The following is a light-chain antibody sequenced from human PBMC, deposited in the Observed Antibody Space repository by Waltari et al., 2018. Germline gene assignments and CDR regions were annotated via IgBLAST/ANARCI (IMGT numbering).Light chain of an antibody. V-gene: IGLV2-8*01. CDR2: EVT. CDR1: SSDVGYYNY. Sequence: QSALTQPPSASGSPGQSVTIACTGTSSDVGYYNYVSWYQQHPGKAPKPMIYEVTKRPSGVPDRFPGSKSDKTASLTVSGVQVEDEADYYCTSLAAGSTWVFGGGTKLTVL. CDR3: TSLAAGSTWV. J-gene: IGLJ3*02.